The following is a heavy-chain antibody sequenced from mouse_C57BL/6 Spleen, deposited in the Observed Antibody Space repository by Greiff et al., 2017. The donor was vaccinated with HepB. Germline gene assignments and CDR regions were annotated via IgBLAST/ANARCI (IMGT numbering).Heavy chain of an antibody. Sequence: PEQGLEWIGRIDPANGNTKYAPKFQGKATITADTSSNTAYLQLSSLTSEDTAIYYCARGGLGVDYWGQGTTLTVSS. CDR2: IDPANGNT. J-gene: IGHJ2*01. CDR3: ARGGLGVDY. D-gene: IGHD4-1*01. V-gene: IGHV14-3*01.